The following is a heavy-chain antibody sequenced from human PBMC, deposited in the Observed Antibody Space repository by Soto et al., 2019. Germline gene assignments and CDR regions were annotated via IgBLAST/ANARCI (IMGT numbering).Heavy chain of an antibody. D-gene: IGHD3-22*01. CDR3: ARGYPMIVVVINRYYYGMDV. CDR1: GGTFSSYA. CDR2: IIPIFGTA. J-gene: IGHJ6*02. V-gene: IGHV1-69*06. Sequence: QVQLVQSGAEVKKPGSSVKVSCKASGGTFSSYAISWVRQAPGQGLEWMGGIIPIFGTANYAQKFQGRVTITADKSTSTAYMELSSLRSEDTAVYYCARGYPMIVVVINRYYYGMDVWGQGTTVTVSS.